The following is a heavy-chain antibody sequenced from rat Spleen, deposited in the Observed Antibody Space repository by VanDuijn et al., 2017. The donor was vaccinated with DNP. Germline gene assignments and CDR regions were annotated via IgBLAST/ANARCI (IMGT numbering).Heavy chain of an antibody. CDR3: ARHRIYYSSYLYPHY. Sequence: EVQLVESGGGLVQPGRSLKLSCSASGFTFSDYNMAWVRQASKKGLVWVATITYDGSRTYYRDSVKGRFTISRDNAKSTLYLQMDSLRSEDTATYYCARHRIYYSSYLYPHYWGQGVMVTVSS. D-gene: IGHD1-2*01. V-gene: IGHV5-7*01. J-gene: IGHJ2*01. CDR1: GFTFSDYN. CDR2: ITYDGSRT.